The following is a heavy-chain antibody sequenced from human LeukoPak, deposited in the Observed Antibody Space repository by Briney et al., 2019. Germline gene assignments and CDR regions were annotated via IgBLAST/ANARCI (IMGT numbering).Heavy chain of an antibody. V-gene: IGHV4-39*01. Sequence: SETLSLTCTVSGGSVSSSSYYWGWIRQPPGTGLEWIGSIYYSGSTYYNPSLKSRVTISIDMSKNQFSLKLSSVTAADTAVYYCARRRSGSYGNFDYWGQGTLVAVSS. J-gene: IGHJ4*02. CDR3: ARRRSGSYGNFDY. D-gene: IGHD1-26*01. CDR2: IYYSGST. CDR1: GGSVSSSSYY.